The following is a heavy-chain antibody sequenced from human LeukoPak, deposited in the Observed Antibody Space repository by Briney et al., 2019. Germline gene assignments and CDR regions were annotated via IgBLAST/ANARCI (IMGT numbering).Heavy chain of an antibody. D-gene: IGHD2-2*01. Sequence: PSETLSLTCTVSGGSISSHYWSWIRQPPGKGLEWIGYIYYSGSTNYSPSLKSRVTISVDTSKNQFSLTLSSVTAADTAVYYCARGIVVVPAAMVGWFDPWGQGTLVTVSS. CDR2: IYYSGST. J-gene: IGHJ5*02. CDR3: ARGIVVVPAAMVGWFDP. V-gene: IGHV4-59*11. CDR1: GGSISSHY.